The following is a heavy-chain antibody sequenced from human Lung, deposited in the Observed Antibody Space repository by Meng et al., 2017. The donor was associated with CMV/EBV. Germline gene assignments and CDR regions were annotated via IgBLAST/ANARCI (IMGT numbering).Heavy chain of an antibody. V-gene: IGHV3-74*03. CDR1: GFTFRSYW. Sequence: GEXXTISCAASGFTFRSYWMDWIRQAPGKGLVWVSRISPDGSSAAYADSVRGRFTISRDNAKNTLYLQMNSLRVEDTAVYYCAAWAHILAVAPTGDDYWGQGTLVTVSS. D-gene: IGHD7-27*01. CDR3: AAWAHILAVAPTGDDY. CDR2: ISPDGSSA. J-gene: IGHJ4*02.